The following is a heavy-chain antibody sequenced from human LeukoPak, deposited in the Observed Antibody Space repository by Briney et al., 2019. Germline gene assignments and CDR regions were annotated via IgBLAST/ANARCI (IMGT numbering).Heavy chain of an antibody. Sequence: PGGSLRLSCAASGLTFSAYGMHWVRQAAGKGLEWVAVIWSDGTNKYYAESVRGRFTISRDNSKNTLYLQMNTLIIEDTAVYYCASAAGAFDNWGQGTMITVSS. V-gene: IGHV3-33*01. CDR2: IWSDGTNK. D-gene: IGHD6-13*01. J-gene: IGHJ3*02. CDR3: ASAAGAFDN. CDR1: GLTFSAYG.